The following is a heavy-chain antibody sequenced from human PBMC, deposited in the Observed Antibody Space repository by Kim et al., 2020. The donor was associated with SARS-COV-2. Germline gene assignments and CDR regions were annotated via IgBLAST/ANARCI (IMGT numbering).Heavy chain of an antibody. V-gene: IGHV3-21*01. Sequence: GGSLRLSCAASGFTFSGHGMFWIRQAPGMGLEWISYISSSGSNTRDADSVKGRFTIFRDNAENSLYLQMNSLTAEDTAVYYCARDLLSEGRGFDLWGRGTLVTISS. CDR2: ISSSGSNT. CDR3: ARDLLSEGRGFDL. D-gene: IGHD3-10*01. CDR1: GFTFSGHG. J-gene: IGHJ2*01.